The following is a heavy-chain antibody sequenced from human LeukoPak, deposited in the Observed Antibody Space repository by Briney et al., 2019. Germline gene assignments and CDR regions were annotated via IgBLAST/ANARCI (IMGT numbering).Heavy chain of an antibody. CDR2: ISAYNGNT. J-gene: IGHJ4*02. V-gene: IGHV1-18*01. CDR1: GYTFTSYG. Sequence: ASVKVSCKASGYTFTSYGISWVRQAPGQGLEWMGWISAYNGNTNYAQKLQGRVTMTTDTSTSTAYMELRSLRSGDTAVYYCARGSGYYDSSGLVYWGQGTLVTVSS. D-gene: IGHD3-22*01. CDR3: ARGSGYYDSSGLVY.